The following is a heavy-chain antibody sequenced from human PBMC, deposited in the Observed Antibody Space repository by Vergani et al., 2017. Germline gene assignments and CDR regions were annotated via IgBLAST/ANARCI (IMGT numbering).Heavy chain of an antibody. CDR2: ISSSSSYI. CDR3: ASLGYCSSTSCYAASGKGNYFDY. D-gene: IGHD2-2*01. Sequence: EVQLVESGGGLVKPGGSLRLSCAASGFTFSSYSMNWVRQAPGKGLEWVSSISSSSSYIYYADSVKGRFTISRDNAKNSLYLQMNSLRAEDTAVYYCASLGYCSSTSCYAASGKGNYFDYWGQGTLVTVSS. V-gene: IGHV3-21*01. CDR1: GFTFSSYS. J-gene: IGHJ4*02.